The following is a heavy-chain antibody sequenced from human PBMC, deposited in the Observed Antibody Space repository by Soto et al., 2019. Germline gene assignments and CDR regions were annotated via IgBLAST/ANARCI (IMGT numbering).Heavy chain of an antibody. Sequence: PSETLSLTCTVSGGSISGYYWSWIRQPPGRGLEWVGYIYYRGSTSYNPSLRGRGTISLDTSRNQFSLKLSSVTTADTAVYYCTRSATGYDFDIWGQGTMVTVSS. V-gene: IGHV4-59*01. CDR1: GGSISGYY. CDR3: TRSATGYDFDI. J-gene: IGHJ3*02. D-gene: IGHD1-26*01. CDR2: IYYRGST.